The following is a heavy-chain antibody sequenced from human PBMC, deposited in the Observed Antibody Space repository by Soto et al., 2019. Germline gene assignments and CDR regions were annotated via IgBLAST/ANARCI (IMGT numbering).Heavy chain of an antibody. CDR3: ARDWSRYYDNSGLIWFY. CDR1: GYTFNTYG. CDR2: ISAYNGDT. D-gene: IGHD3-22*01. Sequence: ASVKVSCKASGYTFNTYGISWVRQAPGQGLEWMGWISAYNGDTHYAPKFQDRITLTTETSTDTAYMELRSLRLDDTAVYYCARDWSRYYDNSGLIWFYWGQGSLVTVSS. V-gene: IGHV1-18*01. J-gene: IGHJ4*02.